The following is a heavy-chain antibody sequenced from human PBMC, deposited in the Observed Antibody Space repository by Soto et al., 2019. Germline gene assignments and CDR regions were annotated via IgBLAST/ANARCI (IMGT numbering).Heavy chain of an antibody. J-gene: IGHJ4*02. CDR2: IYYSGST. Sequence: SETLSLTCTVSGGSISSYYWSWIRQPPGKGLEWIGYIYYSGSTNYNPSLKSRVTISVDRSKNQFSLKLSSVTAADTAVYYCARGMTTVTTIDYWGQGTLVTVSS. CDR1: GGSISSYY. CDR3: ARGMTTVTTIDY. D-gene: IGHD4-4*01. V-gene: IGHV4-59*12.